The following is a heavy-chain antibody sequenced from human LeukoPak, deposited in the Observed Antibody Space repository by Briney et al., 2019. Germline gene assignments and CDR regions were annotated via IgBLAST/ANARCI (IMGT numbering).Heavy chain of an antibody. CDR3: ARGFTMLGTDY. D-gene: IGHD3-10*02. Sequence: GGSLRLSCAASGFTFSSYSMNWVRQAPGKGLEWVSYISSSSSTIYHADSVKGRFTISRDNAKNSLYLQMNSLRAEDTAVYYCARGFTMLGTDYWGQGTLVTVSS. CDR1: GFTFSSYS. V-gene: IGHV3-48*01. J-gene: IGHJ4*02. CDR2: ISSSSSTI.